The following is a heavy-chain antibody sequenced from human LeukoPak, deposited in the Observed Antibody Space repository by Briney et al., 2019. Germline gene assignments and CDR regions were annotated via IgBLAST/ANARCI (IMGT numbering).Heavy chain of an antibody. CDR2: ISYLSSHV. CDR3: GRAFPPLRTSSAGDL. V-gene: IGHV3-21*01. J-gene: IGHJ4*02. CDR1: GFTFSDYD. Sequence: AGSLRLSCSASGFTFSDYDMNWVRQAPGKGLEWVSSISYLSSHVYYGDSVKGRFSISRHNAKNSLYLQMNSLGAEDTAIYYCGRAFPPLRTSSAGDLWGQRILVTVSS. D-gene: IGHD3-16*01.